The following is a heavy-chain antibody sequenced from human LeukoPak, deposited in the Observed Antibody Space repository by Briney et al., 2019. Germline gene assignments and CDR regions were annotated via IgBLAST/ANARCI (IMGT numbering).Heavy chain of an antibody. V-gene: IGHV1-2*06. CDR1: GYTFTGYY. CDR3: ARVKARQGIDY. Sequence: ASVTVSCKASGYTFTGYYMHWVRQAPGHGLEWMGRINPNSGGTNYAQKFQGRVTMTRDTSISTAYMELSRLRSDDTAVYYCARVKARQGIDYWGQGTLVTVSS. CDR2: INPNSGGT. J-gene: IGHJ4*02.